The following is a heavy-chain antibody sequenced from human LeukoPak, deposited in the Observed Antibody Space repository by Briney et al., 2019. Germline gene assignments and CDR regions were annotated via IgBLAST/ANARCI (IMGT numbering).Heavy chain of an antibody. Sequence: GGSLRLSCAASGFTFSSYAMTWVRQAPGKGLEWVSIISSSSSYIYYADSVKGRFTISRDNAKNALYLQMNSLRVEDTAVYYCARDGRCGGDCYASWGQGTLVTVSS. V-gene: IGHV3-21*01. CDR1: GFTFSSYA. D-gene: IGHD2-21*02. CDR2: ISSSSSYI. CDR3: ARDGRCGGDCYAS. J-gene: IGHJ4*02.